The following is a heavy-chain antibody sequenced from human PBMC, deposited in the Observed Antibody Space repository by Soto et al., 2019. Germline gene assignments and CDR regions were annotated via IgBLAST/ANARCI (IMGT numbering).Heavy chain of an antibody. CDR3: AKDKSNEELSVYYYNGLDV. D-gene: IGHD1-7*01. CDR1: GFAFDDHA. CDR2: ISWNSGKI. V-gene: IGHV3-9*01. J-gene: IGHJ6*02. Sequence: EVQLVESGGGLVQPGRSLTLSCEASGFAFDDHAMHWVRQVPGKGLEWVSSISWNSGKIGCAGSVKGRFTISRDNAKNFVYLQMNSLRTEDTALYYCAKDKSNEELSVYYYNGLDVWGQGTTVIVSS.